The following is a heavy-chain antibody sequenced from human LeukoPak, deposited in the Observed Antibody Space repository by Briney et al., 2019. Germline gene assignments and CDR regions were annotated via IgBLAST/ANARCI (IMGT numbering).Heavy chain of an antibody. CDR3: AREGRDVEMGY. J-gene: IGHJ4*02. Sequence: SETLSLTCTVSGGSISRGGYYWSWIRQHPGKGLEWIGYIYYSGSTYYNPSLKSRVTISVDTSKNQFSLKLSSVTAADTAVYYCAREGRDVEMGYWGQGTLVTVSS. V-gene: IGHV4-31*03. CDR2: IYYSGST. CDR1: GGSISRGGYY. D-gene: IGHD5-24*01.